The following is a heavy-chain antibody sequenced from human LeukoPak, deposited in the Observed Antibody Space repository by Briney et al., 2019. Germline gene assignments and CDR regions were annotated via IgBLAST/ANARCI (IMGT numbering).Heavy chain of an antibody. CDR1: GFTFSSYG. Sequence: PGGSLRLSCAASGFTFSSYGMSWVGQAPGKGLEWVSAISGSGGSTYYADSVKGRFTISRDNSKNTLYLQMNSLRAEDTSVYYCAKEETLYGEYYFGYWGQGTLVTVSS. CDR3: AKEETLYGEYYFGY. J-gene: IGHJ4*02. D-gene: IGHD4-17*01. CDR2: ISGSGGST. V-gene: IGHV3-23*01.